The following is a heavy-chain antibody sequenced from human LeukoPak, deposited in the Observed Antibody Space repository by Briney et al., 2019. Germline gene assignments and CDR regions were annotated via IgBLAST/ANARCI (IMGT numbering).Heavy chain of an antibody. V-gene: IGHV4-59*05. J-gene: IGHJ4*02. D-gene: IGHD3-10*01. CDR2: IYYSGRT. CDR1: GGSISSYY. Sequence: SETLSLTCTVSGGSISSYYWSWIRQPAGKGLEWIGSIYYSGRTYYNPSLKSRVTISVDTSENQFSLKLTSVTAADTAVYYCASGFGSYYDSGYWGQGRLVTVSS. CDR3: ASGFGSYYDSGY.